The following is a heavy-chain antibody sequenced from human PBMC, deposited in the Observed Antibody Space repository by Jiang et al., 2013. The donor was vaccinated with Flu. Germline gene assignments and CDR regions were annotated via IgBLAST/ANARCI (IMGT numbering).Heavy chain of an antibody. V-gene: IGHV5-51*01. D-gene: IGHD3-22*01. CDR3: ARISDSSGYYYYYGMDV. Sequence: SPSFQGQVTISADKSISTAYLQWSSLKASDTAMYYCARISDSSGYYYYYGMDVWGQGTTVTVSS. J-gene: IGHJ6*02.